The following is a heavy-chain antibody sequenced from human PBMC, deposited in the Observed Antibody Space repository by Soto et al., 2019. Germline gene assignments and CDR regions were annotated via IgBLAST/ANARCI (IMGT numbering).Heavy chain of an antibody. CDR1: GYSISSGNY. CDR3: RSSTSCYDESCVDV. D-gene: IGHD2-2*01. CDR2: LYHIGST. Sequence: SETLSLTCAVSGYSISSGNYWAWIRQPPGRGLEWIGSLYHIGSTHYNTSLKSRVTISVDTSKNHFSLELSSVTAADTATYYCRSSTSCYDESCVDVWGQGTMVTVSS. J-gene: IGHJ6*02. V-gene: IGHV4-38-2*01.